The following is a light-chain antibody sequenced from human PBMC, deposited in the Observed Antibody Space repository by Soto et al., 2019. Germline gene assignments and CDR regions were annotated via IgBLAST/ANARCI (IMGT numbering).Light chain of an antibody. J-gene: IGKJ1*01. CDR3: QQYNNWWT. Sequence: EIVMTQSPATLSVSPGERATLSCRASQSVSNNLAWYQKKPGQAPSLLIYGASTRATGIPARFSGSGSGTEFTLTISSLHSEDFAFYYCQQYNNWWTFGQGTRVDIK. CDR2: GAS. V-gene: IGKV3-15*01. CDR1: QSVSNN.